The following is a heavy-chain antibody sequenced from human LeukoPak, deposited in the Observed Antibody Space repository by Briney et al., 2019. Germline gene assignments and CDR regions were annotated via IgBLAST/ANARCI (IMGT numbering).Heavy chain of an antibody. CDR2: IIPAIGPP. D-gene: IGHD3-3*01. CDR1: GGTFHSFT. CDR3: ARDLGTIFGEVD. Sequence: SVKVSCKTSGGTFHSFTFSWVRQAPGQGLEWMGWIIPAIGPPKYSQRFQDRVTITADKSTNTAYMELSSLRSADTAVYYCARDLGTIFGEVDWGQGTLVTVSS. J-gene: IGHJ4*02. V-gene: IGHV1-69*08.